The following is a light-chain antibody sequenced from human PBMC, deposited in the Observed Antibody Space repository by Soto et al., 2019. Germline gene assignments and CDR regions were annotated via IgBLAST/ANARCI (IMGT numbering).Light chain of an antibody. CDR1: QKISTSY. CDR2: STS. Sequence: IGLTQSPGTMSLSPGERATLSCRASQKISTSYLAWYQQKVGQAPSLLIYSTSGRATGIPDRFSGSVSGTDFTLTISSLEPEDFAVYYCQQRSNWPVTFGQGTRLEIK. J-gene: IGKJ5*01. CDR3: QQRSNWPVT. V-gene: IGKV3D-20*02.